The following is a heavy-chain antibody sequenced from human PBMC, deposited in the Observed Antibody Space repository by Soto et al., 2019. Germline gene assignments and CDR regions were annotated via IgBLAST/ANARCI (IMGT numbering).Heavy chain of an antibody. CDR2: VYHSGST. Sequence: QVQLQESGPGLVKPSGTLSLTCAVSGGSISTSNWWSWVRQPPGKGLEWIGEVYHSGSTNYNASFESAVAVTVAKSKNQFSLKWNSVTAADTALYYGARTSGSGTRFDYWGQGSLVTVSS. D-gene: IGHD1-1*01. V-gene: IGHV4-4*02. J-gene: IGHJ4*02. CDR1: GGSISTSNW. CDR3: ARTSGSGTRFDY.